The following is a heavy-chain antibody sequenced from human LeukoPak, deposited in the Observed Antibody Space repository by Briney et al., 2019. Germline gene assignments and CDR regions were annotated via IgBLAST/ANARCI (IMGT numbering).Heavy chain of an antibody. CDR2: IRYDGSNK. J-gene: IGHJ4*02. CDR3: AKDHFVYGSGSSGDY. CDR1: GFTFSSYW. V-gene: IGHV3-30*02. D-gene: IGHD3-10*01. Sequence: PGGSLRLSCAASGFTFSSYWMSWVRQAPGKGLEWVAFIRYDGSNKYYADSVKGRFTISRDNSKNTLYLQMNSLRAEDTAVYYCAKDHFVYGSGSSGDYWGQGTLVTVSS.